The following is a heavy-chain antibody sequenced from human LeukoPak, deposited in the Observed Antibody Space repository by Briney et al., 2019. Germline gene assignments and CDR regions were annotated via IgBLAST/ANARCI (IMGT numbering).Heavy chain of an antibody. CDR2: ISAYNGNT. D-gene: IGHD6-13*01. J-gene: IGHJ3*02. CDR1: GYTFTSYG. V-gene: IGHV1-18*01. CDR3: ARAVYSSSWYVRENDAFDI. Sequence: ASVKVSCKASGYTFTSYGISWVRQAPGQGLEWMGWISAYNGNTNYAQKLQGRVTMTTDTSTSTAYMELRGLRSDDTAVYYCARAVYSSSWYVRENDAFDIWGQGTMVTVSS.